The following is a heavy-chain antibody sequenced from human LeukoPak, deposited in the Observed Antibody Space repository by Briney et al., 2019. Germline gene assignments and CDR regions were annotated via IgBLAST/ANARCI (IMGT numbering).Heavy chain of an antibody. D-gene: IGHD6-6*01. J-gene: IGHJ4*02. CDR2: LSPSGGST. V-gene: IGHV1-46*01. CDR3: AREQLVGTYYFDY. CDR1: GYTFTNSN. Sequence: ASAKVSCKASGYTFTNSNMHWVRQTPGQGLEWMGILSPSGGSTSYAQKFQGRVTMTRDTSTSTVYMELSSLRSDDTAVYYCAREQLVGTYYFDYWGQGTLVTVSS.